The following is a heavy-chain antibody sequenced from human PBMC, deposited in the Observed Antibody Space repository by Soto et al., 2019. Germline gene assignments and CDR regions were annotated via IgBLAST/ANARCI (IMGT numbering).Heavy chain of an antibody. J-gene: IGHJ3*02. D-gene: IGHD3-10*01. CDR1: GYTFTSYG. CDR3: AGSGPLWVGELSDQVEAFEI. Sequence: ASVKVSCTASGYTFTSYGISWVRPAPGQGLEWMGWISAYNGNTNYAQKRQGRVTMTTDTSTSTAYMELRSLRSDDTAVYYCAGSGPLWVGELSDQVEAFEIWGQGTMVTVSS. CDR2: ISAYNGNT. V-gene: IGHV1-18*01.